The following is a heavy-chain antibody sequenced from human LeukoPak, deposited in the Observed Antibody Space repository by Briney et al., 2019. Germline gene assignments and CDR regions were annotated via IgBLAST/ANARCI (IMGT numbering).Heavy chain of an antibody. J-gene: IGHJ4*02. CDR1: EFTFSSYS. CDR3: ARGTPQDY. V-gene: IGHV3-33*08. Sequence: GGSLRLSCAASEFTFSSYSMNWVRQAPGKGLEWVAVIWYDGSNKYYADSVKGRFTISRDNSKNTLYLQMNSLRAEDTAVYYCARGTPQDYWGQGTLVTVSS. CDR2: IWYDGSNK.